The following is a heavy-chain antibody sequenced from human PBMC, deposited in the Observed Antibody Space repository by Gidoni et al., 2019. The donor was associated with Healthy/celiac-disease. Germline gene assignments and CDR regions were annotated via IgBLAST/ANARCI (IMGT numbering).Heavy chain of an antibody. J-gene: IGHJ4*02. D-gene: IGHD3-22*01. CDR1: GGSVSGYY. CDR3: ARASYYYDSSGYYPRVRYYFDY. CDR2: INHSGST. Sequence: QVQLQQWGAGLLKPSETLSLTCAGYGGSVSGYYWSWTRQPPGNGLEWIGEINHSGSTNYNPSLKGRVTISVDTSKNQFSLKLSSVTAADTAVYYCARASYYYDSSGYYPRVRYYFDYWGQGTLVTVSS. V-gene: IGHV4-34*01.